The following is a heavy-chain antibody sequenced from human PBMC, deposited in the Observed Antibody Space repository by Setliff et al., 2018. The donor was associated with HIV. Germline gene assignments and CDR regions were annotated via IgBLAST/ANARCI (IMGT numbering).Heavy chain of an antibody. Sequence: SETLSLTCAVYGGSFSGYYWSWIRQPPGKGLEWIGHIYITGDTDYNPSLKSRVTISVDTSKNQFSLTLTSVTATDTAVYFCATTVDIVTTDDFWGQGILVTVSS. CDR2: IYITGDT. D-gene: IGHD5-12*01. CDR1: GGSFSGYY. V-gene: IGHV4-34*01. CDR3: ATTVDIVTTDDF. J-gene: IGHJ4*02.